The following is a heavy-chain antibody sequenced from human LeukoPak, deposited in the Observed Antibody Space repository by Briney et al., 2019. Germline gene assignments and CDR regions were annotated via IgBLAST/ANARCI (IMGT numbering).Heavy chain of an antibody. CDR2: IYYSGST. D-gene: IGHD4-23*01. Sequence: PSETLSLTCTVSGGSISSYYWSWIRQPPGKGLEWIGYIYYSGSTNYNPSLKSRVTISVDTSKNQFSLKLSSVTAADTAVYYCARVRGNSEVDYWGQGTLVTVSS. J-gene: IGHJ4*02. CDR3: ARVRGNSEVDY. CDR1: GGSISSYY. V-gene: IGHV4-59*01.